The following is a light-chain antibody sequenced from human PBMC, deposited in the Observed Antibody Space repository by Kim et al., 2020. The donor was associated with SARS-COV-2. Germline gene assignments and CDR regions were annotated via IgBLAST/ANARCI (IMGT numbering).Light chain of an antibody. V-gene: IGLV3-21*04. CDR1: NIGSKS. CDR3: QVWDSSSDQV. CDR2: YDS. Sequence: SYELTQPPSVSVAPGKTARITCGGNNIGSKSVHWYQQKPDQAPVLVIYYDSDRPSGIPERFSGSNSGNTATLTISRVEAGDEADYYCQVWDSSSDQVFGGGTQLTVL. J-gene: IGLJ3*02.